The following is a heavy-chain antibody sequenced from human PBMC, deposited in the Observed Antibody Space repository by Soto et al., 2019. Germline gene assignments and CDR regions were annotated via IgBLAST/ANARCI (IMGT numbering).Heavy chain of an antibody. CDR2: IYPDDSDT. J-gene: IGHJ6*02. CDR3: ARNSLTGYYNYYYSMDV. D-gene: IGHD3-9*01. CDR1: GYSFRSYW. Sequence: GESLKISCKSSGYSFRSYWIAWVRLMPGKGLEWMGSIYPDDSDTKYSPSFQGQVTISADKSISAAYLQWSSLKASDTAIYYCARNSLTGYYNYYYSMDVWGQGTTVTV. V-gene: IGHV5-51*01.